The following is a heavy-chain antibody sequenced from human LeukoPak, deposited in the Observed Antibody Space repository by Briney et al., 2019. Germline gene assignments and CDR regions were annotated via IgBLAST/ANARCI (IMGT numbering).Heavy chain of an antibody. V-gene: IGHV4-59*01. J-gene: IGHJ4*02. CDR2: IYYSGST. CDR1: GGSISSYY. Sequence: SETLSLTCTVSGGSISSYYWSWIRQPPGKGLEWIGYIYYSGSTNYNPSLKSRVTISVDTSKNQFSLKLSSVTAADTAVYYCARWEYSSGWYSFDYWGQGTLVTVSS. D-gene: IGHD6-19*01. CDR3: ARWEYSSGWYSFDY.